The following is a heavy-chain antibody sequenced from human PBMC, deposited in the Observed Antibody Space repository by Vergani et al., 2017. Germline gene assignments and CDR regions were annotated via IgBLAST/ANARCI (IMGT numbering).Heavy chain of an antibody. CDR3: ARDLRLLYNRFDP. D-gene: IGHD1-14*01. CDR2: TWYDGNNK. CDR1: GFTFNQYG. J-gene: IGHJ5*02. V-gene: IGHV3-33*01. Sequence: QVQLVESGGAVVRPGRSLRLSCAASGFTFNQYGMHWFRKAPGKGLEGVAVTWYDGNNKQYADSVKGRFTISRDNSKSTMYLQMNSLRDEDTGVYYCARDLRLLYNRFDPWGQGTLVTVSS.